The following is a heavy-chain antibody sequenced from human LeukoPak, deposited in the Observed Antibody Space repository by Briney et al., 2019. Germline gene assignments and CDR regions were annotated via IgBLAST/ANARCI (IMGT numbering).Heavy chain of an antibody. V-gene: IGHV3-7*01. Sequence: GGSLRLSCAASGLTFTNFWMSWVSQAPGKGLEWVANIMEDGSKTNYVDSVKGRFTISRDNAKTSLYLHMNSLRAEDTAVYYCAKDIVGGGNDYWGRGTLVIVSS. CDR1: GLTFTNFW. D-gene: IGHD2-15*01. J-gene: IGHJ4*02. CDR3: AKDIVGGGNDY. CDR2: IMEDGSKT.